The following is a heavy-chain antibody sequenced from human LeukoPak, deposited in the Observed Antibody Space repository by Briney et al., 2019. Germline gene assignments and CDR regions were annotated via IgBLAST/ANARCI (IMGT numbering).Heavy chain of an antibody. CDR3: AREGYYGAFDI. CDR2: VSGSGSTI. D-gene: IGHD3-10*01. V-gene: IGHV3-48*02. CDR1: GFTFSTYS. J-gene: IGHJ3*02. Sequence: GGSLRPSCAASGFTFSTYSMNWVRQAPGEGLEWVSYVSGSGSTIYYAGSVKGRFTISRDNAKNSLSLQMNSLRDEDTAVYYCAREGYYGAFDIWGQGTMVTVSS.